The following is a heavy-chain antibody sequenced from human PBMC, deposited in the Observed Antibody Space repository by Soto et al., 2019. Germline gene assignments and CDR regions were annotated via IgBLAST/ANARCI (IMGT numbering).Heavy chain of an antibody. CDR1: GGSVSSGSYS. Sequence: QVQLQESGPGLVKPSETLSLTCTVSGGSVSSGSYSCSWIRQPPGKGLEWIGYIYNSGGTNYNPSLKSRVTISVDTSKNQFSLKLSSVTAADTAVYYCATVGVRLGRIAARPQADPYYYAMDVWGQGTTVTVSS. V-gene: IGHV4-61*01. J-gene: IGHJ6*02. D-gene: IGHD6-6*01. CDR3: ATVGVRLGRIAARPQADPYYYAMDV. CDR2: IYNSGGT.